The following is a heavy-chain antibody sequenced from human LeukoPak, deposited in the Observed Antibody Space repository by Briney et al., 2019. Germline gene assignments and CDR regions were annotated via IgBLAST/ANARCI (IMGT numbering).Heavy chain of an antibody. Sequence: SVKVSCKASGGTFSSYAISWVRQAPGQGLEWMGRIIPILGIANYAQKFQGRVTITADKSTSTAYMELSSLRSEDTAVYYCARDPPVGHGMDVWGQGTTVTVSS. J-gene: IGHJ6*02. CDR1: GGTFSSYA. CDR3: ARDPPVGHGMDV. D-gene: IGHD3/OR15-3a*01. V-gene: IGHV1-69*04. CDR2: IIPILGIA.